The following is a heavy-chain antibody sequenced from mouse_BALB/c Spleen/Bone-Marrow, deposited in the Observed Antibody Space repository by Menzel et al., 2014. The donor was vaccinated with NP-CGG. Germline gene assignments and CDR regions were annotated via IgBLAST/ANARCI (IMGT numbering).Heavy chain of an antibody. J-gene: IGHJ4*01. Sequence: QVQLQQSGAELVKPGASVKLSCKASGYTFTSYYMYWVKQRPGQGLVWIGEINPSNGGTDFNEKFKSRATLTVDKSSSTAYMQLSSLTSEDSAVYYCTRLPHWGQGTSVTVSS. CDR3: TRLPH. D-gene: IGHD5-1*01. CDR2: INPSNGGT. CDR1: GYTFTSYY. V-gene: IGHV1S81*02.